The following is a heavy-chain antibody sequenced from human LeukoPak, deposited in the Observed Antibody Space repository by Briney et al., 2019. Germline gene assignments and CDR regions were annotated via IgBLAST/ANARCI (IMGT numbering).Heavy chain of an antibody. J-gene: IGHJ5*02. CDR2: ISDSGGNK. CDR3: ATGSVAGHKWFDP. CDR1: GFTFSNYA. Sequence: GGSLRLSCAATGFTFSNYAMSWVRQAPAKGLEWVSSISDSGGNKYYADSVKGRFTISRDNYKNTLYLQMNSLRVEATALYWCATGSVAGHKWFDPWGQGTLVIVSS. V-gene: IGHV3-23*01. D-gene: IGHD6-19*01.